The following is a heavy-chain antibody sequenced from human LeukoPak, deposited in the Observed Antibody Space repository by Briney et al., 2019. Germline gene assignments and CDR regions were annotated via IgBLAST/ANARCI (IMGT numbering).Heavy chain of an antibody. CDR3: ARDRYDILTGYTPAHYYYYGMDV. CDR2: IYSGGST. Sequence: GGSLRLSCAASGFTVSSNYMSWVRQAPGKGLEWVSVIYSGGSTYYADSVEGRFTISRHNSKNTLYLQMNSLRAEDTAVYYCARDRYDILTGYTPAHYYYYGMDVWGQGTTVTVSS. CDR1: GFTVSSNY. D-gene: IGHD3-9*01. V-gene: IGHV3-53*04. J-gene: IGHJ6*02.